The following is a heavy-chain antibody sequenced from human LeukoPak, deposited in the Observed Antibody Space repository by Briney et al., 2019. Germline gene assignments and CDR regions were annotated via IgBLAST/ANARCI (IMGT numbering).Heavy chain of an antibody. Sequence: TGGSLRLSCAASGFAFDDYAMHWVRQAPGKGLEWVSLISGDGGSTYYADSVRGRFTISRHNSKNSLYLQMNSLRTEDTAFYYCAKDIGERGCSVHWGQGTLVTVSS. CDR2: ISGDGGST. V-gene: IGHV3-43*02. J-gene: IGHJ4*02. CDR3: AKDIGERGCSVH. CDR1: GFAFDDYA. D-gene: IGHD5/OR15-5a*01.